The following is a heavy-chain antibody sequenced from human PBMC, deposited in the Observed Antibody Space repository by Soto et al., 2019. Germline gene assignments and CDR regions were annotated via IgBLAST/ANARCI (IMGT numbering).Heavy chain of an antibody. Sequence: QVQLVQSGAEVKKPGASVKVSCKASGYTFTSYAMHWVRQAPGQRLEWMGWINAGNGNTKYSQKFQGRVTITRDTSASTADMELSSLRSEDTAVCYCARENMVRGVSGIGYWGQGTLVTVSS. CDR3: ARENMVRGVSGIGY. D-gene: IGHD3-10*01. CDR1: GYTFTSYA. J-gene: IGHJ4*02. CDR2: INAGNGNT. V-gene: IGHV1-3*01.